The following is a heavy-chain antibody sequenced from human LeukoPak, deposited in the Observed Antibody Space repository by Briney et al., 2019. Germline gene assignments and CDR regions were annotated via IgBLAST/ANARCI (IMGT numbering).Heavy chain of an antibody. J-gene: IGHJ4*02. Sequence: SETLSLTCAVSGYSISSSYYWSWIRQPPGKGLEWIGYIYYSGSTNYNPSLKSRVTISVDTSKNQFSPKLSSVTAADTAVYYCAREEINSGSYPHWGQGTLVTVSS. CDR1: GYSISSSYY. V-gene: IGHV4-61*01. CDR2: IYYSGST. CDR3: AREEINSGSYPH. D-gene: IGHD1-26*01.